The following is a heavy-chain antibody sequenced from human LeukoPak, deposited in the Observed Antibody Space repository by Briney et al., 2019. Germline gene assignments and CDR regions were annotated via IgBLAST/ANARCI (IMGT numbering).Heavy chain of an antibody. J-gene: IGHJ3*02. CDR2: IDASGST. CDR1: GASVSSYY. V-gene: IGHV4-4*07. CDR3: ARKDGDI. D-gene: IGHD5-24*01. Sequence: SETLSLTCTVSGASVSSYYWIWIRQPAGRGLEWIGRIDASGSTNYNPSLKSRVTMSVDSSKNQFSLKVSSVTAADTAVYYCARKDGDIWGQGTMVTVSS.